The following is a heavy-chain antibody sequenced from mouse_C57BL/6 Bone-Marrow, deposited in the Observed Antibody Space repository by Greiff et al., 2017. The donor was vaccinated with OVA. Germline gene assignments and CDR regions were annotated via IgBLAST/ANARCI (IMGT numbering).Heavy chain of an antibody. Sequence: VQLQQSGAELARPGASVKLSCKASGYTFTSYGISWVKQRTGQGLEWIGEIYPRSGNTYYNEKFKGKATLTADKSSSTAYMELRSLTSEDSAVYFCARGDWDVDYWGRGNATTVS. CDR2: IYPRSGNT. CDR3: ARGDWDVDY. CDR1: GYTFTSYG. J-gene: IGHJ2*01. D-gene: IGHD4-1*01. V-gene: IGHV1-81*01.